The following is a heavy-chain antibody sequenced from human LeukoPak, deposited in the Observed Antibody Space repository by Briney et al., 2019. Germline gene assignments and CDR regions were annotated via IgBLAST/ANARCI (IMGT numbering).Heavy chain of an antibody. J-gene: IGHJ4*02. D-gene: IGHD2-15*01. Sequence: PGGSLRLSCAASGFTFSSYAMSWVRQAPGKGLEWVSAISGSGGSTYYADSVKGRFTISRDNSKNTLYLQMNSLRAEDTAVYYCAKRYSESVVVVVAATYFDYWGQGTLVTVSS. CDR2: ISGSGGST. CDR3: AKRYSESVVVVVAATYFDY. V-gene: IGHV3-23*01. CDR1: GFTFSSYA.